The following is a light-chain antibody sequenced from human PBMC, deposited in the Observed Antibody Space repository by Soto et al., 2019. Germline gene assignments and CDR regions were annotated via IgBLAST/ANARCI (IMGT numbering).Light chain of an antibody. CDR1: QSVSSSS. Sequence: EIVLLQSPGTLSLSPGDSATLSCRASQSVSSSSLAWYQQKPGQVPRLFIYGASRRATGIPDRFSGSGSGTDFTLTISRLEPEDFAVYYCQQYDSSLWTFGQGTKVDIK. V-gene: IGKV3-20*01. CDR3: QQYDSSLWT. CDR2: GAS. J-gene: IGKJ1*01.